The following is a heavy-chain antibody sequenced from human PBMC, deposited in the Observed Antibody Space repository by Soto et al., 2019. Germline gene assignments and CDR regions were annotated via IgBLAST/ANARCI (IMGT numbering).Heavy chain of an antibody. CDR3: ARARMVPAAISVDWFDP. Sequence: SETLSLTCTVSGGSISSGGYYWSWIRQHPGKGLEWIGYIYYSGSTYYNPSLKSRVTISVDTSKNQFSLKLSSVTAADTAVYYCARARMVPAAISVDWFDPWSQGTRVTVSS. CDR2: IYYSGST. CDR1: GGSISSGGYY. D-gene: IGHD2-2*02. V-gene: IGHV4-31*03. J-gene: IGHJ5*02.